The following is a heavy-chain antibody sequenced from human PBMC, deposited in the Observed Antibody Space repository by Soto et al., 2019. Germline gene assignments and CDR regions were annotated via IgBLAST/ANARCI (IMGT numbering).Heavy chain of an antibody. D-gene: IGHD2-8*01. J-gene: IGHJ6*02. V-gene: IGHV1-18*01. CDR1: GYTFSKYG. CDR3: ASVLGSGYCTNDACRTAMGV. CDR2: INVYTANT. Sequence: GASVKVSCNASGYTFSKYGVTWVRQAPGQGLEWMGWINVYTANTNYGQRFHDRLTMTTDTSTKTVYMDLRSLRSDDTAVYYCASVLGSGYCTNDACRTAMGVWGQGTPVTVSS.